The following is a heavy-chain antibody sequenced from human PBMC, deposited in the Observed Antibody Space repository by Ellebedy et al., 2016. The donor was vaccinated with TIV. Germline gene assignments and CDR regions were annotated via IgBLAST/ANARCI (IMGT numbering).Heavy chain of an antibody. Sequence: SETLSLXXTVSGGSISSYYWSWIRQPPGKGLEWIGYIYYSGSTNYNPSLKSRVNISVDTSKNQFSLKLSSVTAADTAVYYCARGGTVAGTEWFDPWGQGTLVTVSS. CDR2: IYYSGST. J-gene: IGHJ5*02. D-gene: IGHD6-19*01. CDR3: ARGGTVAGTEWFDP. CDR1: GGSISSYY. V-gene: IGHV4-59*01.